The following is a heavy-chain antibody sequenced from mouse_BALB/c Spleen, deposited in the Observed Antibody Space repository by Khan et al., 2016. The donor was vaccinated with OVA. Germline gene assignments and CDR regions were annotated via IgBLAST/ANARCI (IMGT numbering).Heavy chain of an antibody. D-gene: IGHD2-1*01. CDR2: ISDGGSYT. V-gene: IGHV5-4*02. Sequence: EVELVESGGGLVKPGGSLKLSCAASGFTFSDYYMYWVRQTPEMRLEWVATISDGGSYTYYPVSVQGRFTISRDDAKNNLYLQMSSLKSEDTAMYDCARGYYGNPFAYWGQGTLVTVSA. CDR1: GFTFSDYY. CDR3: ARGYYGNPFAY. J-gene: IGHJ3*01.